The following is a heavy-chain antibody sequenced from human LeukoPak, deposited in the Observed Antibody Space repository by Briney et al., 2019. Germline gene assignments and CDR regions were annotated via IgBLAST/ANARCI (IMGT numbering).Heavy chain of an antibody. CDR1: GGTISSSSYF. V-gene: IGHV4-39*07. J-gene: IGHJ5*02. Sequence: SETLSLTCTVSGGTISSSSYFWAWIRQPPGMGLEWIGNSYYSGSTYYNPSLQSRVTISVDTSKNQFSLKLNSVTAADTAVYYCARDHFRVGCSTTSCYGVDPWGQGTLVTVSS. CDR2: SYYSGST. D-gene: IGHD2-2*01. CDR3: ARDHFRVGCSTTSCYGVDP.